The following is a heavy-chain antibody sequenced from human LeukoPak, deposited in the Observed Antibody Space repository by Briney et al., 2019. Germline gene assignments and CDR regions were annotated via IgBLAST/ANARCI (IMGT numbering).Heavy chain of an antibody. CDR3: ARVTSGSSYRPFDY. D-gene: IGHD3-10*01. J-gene: IGHJ4*02. Sequence: GGSLRLSCAASGFTFSDYYMSWIRQAPGKGLEWVANIKEDESEKNYVDSVKGRFTISRDSAKNSLYLQMNSLRAEDTAVYYCARVTSGSSYRPFDYWGQGTLVTVSS. CDR1: GFTFSDYY. V-gene: IGHV3-7*01. CDR2: IKEDESEK.